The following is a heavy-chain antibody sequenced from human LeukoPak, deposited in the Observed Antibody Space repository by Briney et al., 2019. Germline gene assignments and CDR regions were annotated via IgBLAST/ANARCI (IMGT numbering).Heavy chain of an antibody. J-gene: IGHJ2*01. CDR1: GGSITNNY. CDR3: ARNGYSYGYWYFDL. CDR2: IYYSGTT. Sequence: SETLSLTCTVSGGSITNNYWSWIRQTPGKGLEWIGYIYYSGTTTYNPSLKSRVTISIDTSTNQFSLQLTSVTAADTAVYYCARNGYSYGYWYFDLWGRGTLVTVSS. D-gene: IGHD5-18*01. V-gene: IGHV4-59*08.